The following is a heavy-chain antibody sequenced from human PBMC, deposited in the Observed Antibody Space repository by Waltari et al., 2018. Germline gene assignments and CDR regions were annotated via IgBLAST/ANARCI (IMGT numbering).Heavy chain of an antibody. J-gene: IGHJ4*02. D-gene: IGHD2-2*01. CDR3: ARDLSFRGHTID. CDR1: GFTVSSNY. V-gene: IGHV3-53*01. Sequence: EVQLVESGGGLIQPGGSLRLSCAASGFTVSSNYMNWVRQAPGKGLGWVSVIYSGGNTYYADSVKGRFTISRDNSKNTLYLQMNSLRAEDTAVYYCARDLSFRGHTIDWGQGTLVTVSS. CDR2: IYSGGNT.